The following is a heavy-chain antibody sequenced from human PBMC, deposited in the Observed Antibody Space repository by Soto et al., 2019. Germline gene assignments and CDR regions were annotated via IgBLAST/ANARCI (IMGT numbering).Heavy chain of an antibody. CDR3: TKDLDDYSSAIDF. D-gene: IGHD4-4*01. CDR1: GFSFRKYA. CDR2: ISGSGGSGRG. J-gene: IGHJ4*02. V-gene: IGHV3-23*01. Sequence: GGSLRLSCVGSGFSFRKYAMNWVRQAPGKGLEWVSGISGSGGSGRGFYADPVKGRFTISRDNSKNTLYLEMNSLRAEDTAVYYCTKDLDDYSSAIDFWGQGTLVTVSS.